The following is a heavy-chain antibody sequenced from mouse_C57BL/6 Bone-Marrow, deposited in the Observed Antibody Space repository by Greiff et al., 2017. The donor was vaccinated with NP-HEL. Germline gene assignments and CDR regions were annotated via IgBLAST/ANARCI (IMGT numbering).Heavy chain of an antibody. D-gene: IGHD2-4*01. Sequence: QVQLKQSGAELVKPGASVKVSCKASGYTFTSYWMHWVKQRPGQGLEWIGRIHPSDSGTNYNQKFKGKATLTVDKSSSTAYMQLSSLTSEDSAVYYCAIRYYDYDGFAYWGQGTLVTVSA. CDR3: AIRYYDYDGFAY. CDR2: IHPSDSGT. CDR1: GYTFTSYW. V-gene: IGHV1-74*01. J-gene: IGHJ3*01.